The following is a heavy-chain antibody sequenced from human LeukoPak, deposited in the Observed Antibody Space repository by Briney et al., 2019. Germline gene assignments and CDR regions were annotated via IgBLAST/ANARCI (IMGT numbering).Heavy chain of an antibody. CDR2: ISSSSFYM. D-gene: IGHD3-10*01. CDR1: GFTFSSYS. Sequence: GGSLRLSCVASGFTFSSYSMNWVRQAPGKGLEWVSSISSSSFYMYYADSLKGRFTISRDNAKNSLYLQMNSLRVEDTAVYYCARMKLKAVRGVIIEGGHFDYWGQGTLVTVSS. CDR3: ARMKLKAVRGVIIEGGHFDY. V-gene: IGHV3-21*01. J-gene: IGHJ4*02.